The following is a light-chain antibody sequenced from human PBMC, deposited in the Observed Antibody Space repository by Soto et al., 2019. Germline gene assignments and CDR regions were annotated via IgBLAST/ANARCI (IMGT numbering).Light chain of an antibody. Sequence: IQMTQSPSSLSASVGDRVTITCQASQDISNYLNWYQQKPGKAPKLLLYDASNLETGVPSRFSGSGSGTDFTFTIRSLQPEDIATYYCQHYDNLPYTFGQGTKLEIK. CDR3: QHYDNLPYT. CDR2: DAS. V-gene: IGKV1-33*01. J-gene: IGKJ2*01. CDR1: QDISNY.